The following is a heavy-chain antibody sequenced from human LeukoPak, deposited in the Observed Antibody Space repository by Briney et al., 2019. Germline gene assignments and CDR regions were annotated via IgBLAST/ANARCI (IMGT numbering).Heavy chain of an antibody. CDR3: ARSRYASGRGAFEY. CDR1: GFTFSNFG. CDR2: ITGNDLST. V-gene: IGHV3-23*01. J-gene: IGHJ4*02. D-gene: IGHD6-19*01. Sequence: GGSLRLSCAASGFTFSNFGMNWVRQGPGKGPEWVSTITGNDLSTYYADSVRDRFTISRDNSKNTMYLQMNSLRDGDTATYYCARSRYASGRGAFEYWGRGTPVTVSS.